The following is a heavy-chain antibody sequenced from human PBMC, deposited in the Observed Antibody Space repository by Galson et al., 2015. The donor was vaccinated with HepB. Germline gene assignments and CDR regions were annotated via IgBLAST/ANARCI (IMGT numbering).Heavy chain of an antibody. V-gene: IGHV3-66*01. D-gene: IGHD6-13*01. Sequence: SLRLSCAASGFTVSSNYMSWVRQVPGKGLEWVSVIYSGGSTYYADSVKGRFTISRDNSKNTLYLQMNSLRAEDTAVYYCARDKGSSWSYFDYWGQGTLVTVSS. CDR2: IYSGGST. CDR1: GFTVSSNY. J-gene: IGHJ4*02. CDR3: ARDKGSSWSYFDY.